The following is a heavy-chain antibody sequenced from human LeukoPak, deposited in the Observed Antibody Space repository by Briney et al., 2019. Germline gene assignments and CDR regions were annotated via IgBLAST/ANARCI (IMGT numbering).Heavy chain of an antibody. V-gene: IGHV1-58*02. Sequence: SVKVSCKASGFTFTSSAMRWVRQARGQRLEWIGWIVVGSGNTNYAQKFQERVTITRDMSTSTAYMELSSLRSEDTAVYYCAAMVRGPPPADYWGQGTLVTVSS. CDR1: GFTFTSSA. J-gene: IGHJ4*02. D-gene: IGHD3-10*01. CDR3: AAMVRGPPPADY. CDR2: IVVGSGNT.